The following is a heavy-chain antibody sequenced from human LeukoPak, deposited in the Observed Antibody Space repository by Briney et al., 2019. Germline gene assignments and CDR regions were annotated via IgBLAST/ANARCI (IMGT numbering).Heavy chain of an antibody. Sequence: SETLSLTCTVSGGSISSYYWSWIRQPAGKGLEWIGRIYTSGSTNYNPSLKSRVTMSVDTSKNQFSLKLSSVTAADTAVYYCAAAPTSGENYYYCYMDVWGKGTTVTVSS. CDR1: GGSISSYY. J-gene: IGHJ6*03. CDR2: IYTSGST. D-gene: IGHD6-25*01. V-gene: IGHV4-4*07. CDR3: AAAPTSGENYYYCYMDV.